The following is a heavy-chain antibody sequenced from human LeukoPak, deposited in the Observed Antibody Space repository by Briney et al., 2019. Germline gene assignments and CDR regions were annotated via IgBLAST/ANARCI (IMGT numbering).Heavy chain of an antibody. J-gene: IGHJ4*02. D-gene: IGHD1-26*01. CDR3: ARVGAWDLQRVFDH. Sequence: GGPLTLSCAAAGFIFSYYWMTGVRQFRGQGLEGVANIKQDGSESYYVDSVKGRFTISRDNAKQSLYLDMDSLRVEDTAVYYCARVGAWDLQRVFDHWGQGALVTVSS. CDR1: GFIFSYYW. CDR2: IKQDGSES. V-gene: IGHV3-7*01.